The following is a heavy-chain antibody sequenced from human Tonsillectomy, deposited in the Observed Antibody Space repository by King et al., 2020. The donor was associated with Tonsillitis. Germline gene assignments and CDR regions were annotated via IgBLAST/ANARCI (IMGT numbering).Heavy chain of an antibody. CDR3: ARDGIPAALLRGWFDP. V-gene: IGHV1-2*02. Sequence: QLVQSGAEVKKPGASVKVSCKTSGYTFIDYYIHWVRQAPGQGLEWMGWINPNIGDTNFAQKFQGRVTMTRDTSINTAYMELNNLRSDDTAVYYCARDGIPAALLRGWFDPWGQGTLVTVSS. CDR2: INPNIGDT. D-gene: IGHD2-2*01. J-gene: IGHJ5*02. CDR1: GYTFIDYY.